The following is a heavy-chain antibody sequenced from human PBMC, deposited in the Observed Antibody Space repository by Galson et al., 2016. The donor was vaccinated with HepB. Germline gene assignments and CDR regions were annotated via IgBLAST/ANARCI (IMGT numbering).Heavy chain of an antibody. D-gene: IGHD3-9*01. Sequence: SLRLSCAASGIPFSDYAMTWIRQAPGRGLEWVGFIRSNTYGGTTKYAASVKGRFSISRDDSKSIAYLQMDSLRTEDTGVYFRVSPNFDGPFDYWGQGTLVTVSS. CDR3: VSPNFDGPFDY. J-gene: IGHJ4*02. CDR1: GIPFSDYA. V-gene: IGHV3-49*03. CDR2: IRSNTYGGTT.